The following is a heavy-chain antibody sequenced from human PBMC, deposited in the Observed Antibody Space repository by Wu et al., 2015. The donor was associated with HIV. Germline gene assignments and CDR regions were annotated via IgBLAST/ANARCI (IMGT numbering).Heavy chain of an antibody. Sequence: QVQLVQSGAEVKKPGSSVKVACKASGGTFSNYAISWVRQAPGQGLEWMGGITPISVTPKYAQKFQARVTISTDESTRTAYMELSSLRSEDTAVYYCARSGTYYDNTLDYWGQGTLVTVSS. CDR2: ITPISVTP. J-gene: IGHJ4*02. V-gene: IGHV1-69*05. CDR1: GGTFSNYA. CDR3: ARSGTYYDNTLDY. D-gene: IGHD1-26*01.